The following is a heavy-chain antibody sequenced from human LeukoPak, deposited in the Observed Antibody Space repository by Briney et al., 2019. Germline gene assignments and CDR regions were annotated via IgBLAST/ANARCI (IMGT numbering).Heavy chain of an antibody. J-gene: IGHJ4*02. CDR2: IRSKANSYAT. V-gene: IGHV3-73*01. D-gene: IGHD4-17*01. CDR1: GFTFSGSA. Sequence: QSGGSLRLSCAASGFTFSGSAMHWVRQASGKGLEWVGRIRSKANSYATAYAASVKGRFTISRDNSKNTLYLQMISLRAEDTAVYYCAQAALRATPLPFDYWGQGTLVTVSS. CDR3: AQAALRATPLPFDY.